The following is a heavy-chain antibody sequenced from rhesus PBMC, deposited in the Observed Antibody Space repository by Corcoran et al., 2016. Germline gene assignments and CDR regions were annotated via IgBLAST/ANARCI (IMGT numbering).Heavy chain of an antibody. V-gene: IGHV4S7*01. D-gene: IGHD6-43*01. CDR3: ARGSSSSYNGLDS. Sequence: VRLVESGGGLVQPGGSLRLACSASGFIFSEYYINWIPQPSGKGLEWIGYIYGASGRTSYTPSLRSRVIISIDTSQNHFSLKLSSVTAADTAVYYCARGSSSSYNGLDSWGQGVVVTVSS. J-gene: IGHJ6*01. CDR2: IYGASGRT. CDR1: GFIFSEYY.